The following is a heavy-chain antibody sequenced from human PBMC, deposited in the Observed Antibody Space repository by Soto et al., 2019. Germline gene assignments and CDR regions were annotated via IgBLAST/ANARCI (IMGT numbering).Heavy chain of an antibody. CDR3: ARDRSGWYNAFDV. CDR2: INPNSGGT. Sequence: GASVKVSCKASGYTFTGYYMHWVRQAPGQGLEWMGWINPNSGGTNYAQKFQGWVTMTRDTSISTAYMELSRLRSDDTAVYYCARDRSGWYNAFDVWGQGTMVTVSS. D-gene: IGHD6-19*01. V-gene: IGHV1-2*04. J-gene: IGHJ3*01. CDR1: GYTFTGYY.